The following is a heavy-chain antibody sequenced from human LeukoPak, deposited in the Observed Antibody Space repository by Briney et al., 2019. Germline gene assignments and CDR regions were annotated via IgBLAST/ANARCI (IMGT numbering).Heavy chain of an antibody. J-gene: IGHJ4*02. Sequence: NSGGSLRLSCAASGFTFSSYSMNWVRQAPGKGLEWVSSISSSSSYIYYADSVKGRVTISRDNAKNSLYLQMNSLRAEDTAVYYCAGAEYSSSWGAFDYWGQGTLVTVSS. V-gene: IGHV3-21*01. D-gene: IGHD6-13*01. CDR1: GFTFSSYS. CDR3: AGAEYSSSWGAFDY. CDR2: ISSSSSYI.